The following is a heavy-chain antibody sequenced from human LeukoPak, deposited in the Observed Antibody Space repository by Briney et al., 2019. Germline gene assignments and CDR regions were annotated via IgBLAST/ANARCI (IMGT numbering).Heavy chain of an antibody. CDR1: GYTFTSYY. CDR3: ARNSRVIFGVVTRYYYYYMDV. V-gene: IGHV1-46*01. J-gene: IGHJ6*03. Sequence: GASVKVSCKASGYTFTSYYMHWVRQAPGQGLEWMGIINPSGGSTSYAQKFQGRVTMTRDMSTSTVYMELSSLRSEDTAVYYCARNSRVIFGVVTRYYYYYMDVWGKGTTVIVSS. CDR2: INPSGGST. D-gene: IGHD3-3*01.